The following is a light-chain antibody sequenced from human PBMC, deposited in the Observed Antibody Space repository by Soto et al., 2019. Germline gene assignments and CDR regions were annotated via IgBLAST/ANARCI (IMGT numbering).Light chain of an antibody. CDR2: NNN. CDR1: SSNIGAGYD. J-gene: IGLJ2*01. V-gene: IGLV1-40*01. Sequence: QLVLTQPPSVSGAPGQRLTISCTGSSSNIGAGYDVHWYQQLPGTAPKLLIYNNNNRPSGVPDRFSGSKSGTSASLAITGLQAEDEADYYCHSYDSSLSGVVFGGGTKVTVL. CDR3: HSYDSSLSGVV.